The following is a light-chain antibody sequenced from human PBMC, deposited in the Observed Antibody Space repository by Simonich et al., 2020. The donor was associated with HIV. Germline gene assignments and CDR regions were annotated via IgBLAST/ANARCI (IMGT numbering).Light chain of an antibody. CDR3: QQYYSTPPT. CDR1: QNILYSSNNKNY. V-gene: IGKV4-1*01. CDR2: WAS. J-gene: IGKJ1*01. Sequence: DIVMTQSPDSLAVSLGERATINCKSSQNILYSSNNKNYLAWYQQKPGQPPKLLIYWASTRESGVPDRFSGSGSGTDFTLTISSLQAEDVAVYYCQQYYSTPPTFRQGTKVEIK.